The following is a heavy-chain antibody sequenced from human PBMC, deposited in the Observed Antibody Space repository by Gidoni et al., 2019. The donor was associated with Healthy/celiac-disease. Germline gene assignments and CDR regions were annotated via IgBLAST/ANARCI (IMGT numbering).Heavy chain of an antibody. D-gene: IGHD1-26*01. CDR2: ISGSGGST. V-gene: IGHV3-23*01. Sequence: EWVSAISGSGGSTYYADSVKGRFTISRDNSKNTLYLQMNSLRAEDTAVYYCAKVWGELARLYYFDYWGQGTLVTVSS. J-gene: IGHJ4*02. CDR3: AKVWGELARLYYFDY.